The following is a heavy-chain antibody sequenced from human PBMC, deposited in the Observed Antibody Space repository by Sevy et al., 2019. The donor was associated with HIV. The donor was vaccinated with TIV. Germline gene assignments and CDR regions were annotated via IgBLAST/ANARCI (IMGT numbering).Heavy chain of an antibody. V-gene: IGHV3-11*01. CDR1: GFTFSDYY. D-gene: IGHD5-18*01. CDR3: ARESWNTDLDY. J-gene: IGHJ4*02. Sequence: GGSLRLSCAASGFTFSDYYMSWIRQAPGKGLEWVSYISSSGSSIYYADSVKGRFTISRDNAKNSLYLQMNSLRAEDTDVYYCARESWNTDLDYWGQGTRVTVSS. CDR2: ISSSGSSI.